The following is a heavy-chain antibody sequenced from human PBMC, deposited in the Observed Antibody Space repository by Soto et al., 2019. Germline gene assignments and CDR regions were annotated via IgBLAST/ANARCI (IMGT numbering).Heavy chain of an antibody. CDR1: GYTFTGYY. V-gene: IGHV1-2*02. CDR2: INPNSGGT. J-gene: IGHJ6*02. CDR3: ARGSQQVLNYYYYGMDV. Sequence: QVQLVQSGAEVKKPGASVKVSCKAAGYTFTGYYMHWVRQAPGQGLEWMGWINPNSGGTNYAQKFQGRVTLTRDTSISTAYMELSRLRSDDTAVYYCARGSQQVLNYYYYGMDVWGQGTTVTVSS. D-gene: IGHD3-9*01.